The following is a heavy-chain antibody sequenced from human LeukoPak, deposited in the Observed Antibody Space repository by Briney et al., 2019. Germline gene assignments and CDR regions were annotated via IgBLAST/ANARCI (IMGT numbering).Heavy chain of an antibody. V-gene: IGHV4-31*03. D-gene: IGHD3-22*01. Sequence: SETLSLTCTVSGGSISSGGYYWSWLRQHPGKGLEWIGYIYYSGSTYYNPSLKSRVTISVDTSKNQFSLKLSSVTAADTAVYYCARVVSGRSYDSSGLYFDYWGQGTLVTVSS. CDR3: ARVVSGRSYDSSGLYFDY. J-gene: IGHJ4*02. CDR2: IYYSGST. CDR1: GGSISSGGYY.